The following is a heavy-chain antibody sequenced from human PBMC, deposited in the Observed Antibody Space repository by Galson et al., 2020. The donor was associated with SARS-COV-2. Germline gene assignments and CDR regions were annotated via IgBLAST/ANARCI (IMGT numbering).Heavy chain of an antibody. V-gene: IGHV4-31*03. D-gene: IGHD3-3*01. Sequence: LTCTVSGGSISSGGYYWSWIRQHPGKGLEWIGYIYYSGSTYYNPSLKSRVTISVDTSKNQFSLKLSSVTAADTAVYYCARASTIVGVVIDAFDIWGQGTMVTVSS. CDR1: GGSISSGGYY. CDR2: IYYSGST. J-gene: IGHJ3*02. CDR3: ARASTIVGVVIDAFDI.